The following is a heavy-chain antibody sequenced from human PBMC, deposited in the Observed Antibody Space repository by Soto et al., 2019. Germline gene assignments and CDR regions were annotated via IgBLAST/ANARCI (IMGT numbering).Heavy chain of an antibody. CDR3: AREDSIIIPAVSDF. J-gene: IGHJ4*02. V-gene: IGHV3-21*01. CDR1: GFYFNNYG. CDR2: VSKSDYT. Sequence: GGTLRLSCEVSGFYFNNYGINWVRQAPGKGLEWVSSVSKSDYTYYSDSVKGRFTISRDNAKNSVSLQMNSLRAEDTAVYYCAREDSIIIPAVSDFWGQGTLVTVSS. D-gene: IGHD2-2*01.